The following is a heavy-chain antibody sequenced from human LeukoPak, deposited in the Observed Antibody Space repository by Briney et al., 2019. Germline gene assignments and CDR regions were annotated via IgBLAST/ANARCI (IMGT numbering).Heavy chain of an antibody. D-gene: IGHD2-21*01. CDR3: AKDATRYSTIFDY. CDR2: ISGSGGST. Sequence: PGGSLRLSCAASGFTFSSYGMSWVRQAPGKGLEWVSAISGSGGSTYCADSVKGRFTISRDNSKNTLYLQMNSLRAEDTAVYYCAKDATRYSTIFDYWGQGTLVTVSS. J-gene: IGHJ4*02. CDR1: GFTFSSYG. V-gene: IGHV3-23*01.